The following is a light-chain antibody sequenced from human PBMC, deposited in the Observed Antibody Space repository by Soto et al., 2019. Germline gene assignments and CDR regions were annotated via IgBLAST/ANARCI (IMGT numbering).Light chain of an antibody. CDR1: QSISSW. J-gene: IGKJ1*01. Sequence: DIQMTQSPSTLSASVGDRVTVTCLASQSISSWLAWYQQKPGKAPKLLIYDASSLESGVPSRFSGSGSGTECTLTISSLQPGDVATYYCQHYNSYSEAFGQGTKVDIK. CDR2: DAS. CDR3: QHYNSYSEA. V-gene: IGKV1-5*01.